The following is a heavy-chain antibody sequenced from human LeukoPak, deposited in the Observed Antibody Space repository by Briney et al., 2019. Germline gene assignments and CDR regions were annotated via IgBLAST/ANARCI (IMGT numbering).Heavy chain of an antibody. CDR3: ARVELWDSSGYYLYYFDY. J-gene: IGHJ4*02. V-gene: IGHV1-2*02. D-gene: IGHD3-22*01. CDR1: GYPFTTYD. CDR2: INPNSGGT. Sequence: ASVKVSCKASGYPFTTYDINWVRQAPGQGLEWMGWINPNSGGTNYAQKFQGRVTMTRDTSISTAYMELSRLRSDDTAVYYCARVELWDSSGYYLYYFDYWGQGTLVTVSS.